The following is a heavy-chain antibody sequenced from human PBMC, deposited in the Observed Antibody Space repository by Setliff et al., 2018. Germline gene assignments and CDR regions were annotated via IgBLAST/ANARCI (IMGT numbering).Heavy chain of an antibody. CDR3: ARGTAMDH. CDR1: GFTFDNYW. CDR2: INHAGSDK. Sequence: LSLSCVASGFTFDNYWMNWVRQAPGKGLEWVANINHAGSDKYYVDSVKGRFTISRDNAKNSLYLQMNSLRAEDTAVYYCARGTAMDHWGQGTLVTVSS. J-gene: IGHJ4*02. D-gene: IGHD5-18*01. V-gene: IGHV3-7*03.